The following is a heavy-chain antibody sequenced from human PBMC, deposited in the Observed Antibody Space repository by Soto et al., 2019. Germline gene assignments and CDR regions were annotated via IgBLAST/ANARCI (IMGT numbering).Heavy chain of an antibody. D-gene: IGHD6-13*01. CDR2: IYYSGST. J-gene: IGHJ4*02. V-gene: IGHV4-61*01. CDR1: GGSVSSGSYY. CDR3: ASQKPGIAAAGTPDLDY. Sequence: PSETLSLTCTVSGGSVSSGSYYWSWIRQPPGKGLEWIGYIYYSGSTNYNPSLKSRVTISVDTSKNQLSRKLSSVTAADTAVYYCASQKPGIAAAGTPDLDYWGQGTLVTVSS.